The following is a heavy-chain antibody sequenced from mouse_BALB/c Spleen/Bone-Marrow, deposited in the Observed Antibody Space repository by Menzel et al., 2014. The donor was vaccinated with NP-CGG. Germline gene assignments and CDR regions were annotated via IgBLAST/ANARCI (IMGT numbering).Heavy chain of an antibody. D-gene: IGHD4-1*01. Sequence: EVQVVESGGGLVQPGGSLKLSCAASGFTFSSYTMSWVRQTPEKRLEWVAYISNGGGSTYYPDTVKGRFTISRDNAKNTLYLQMSSLKSEDTAMYYCARHKNWVFDDWGQGATLTVSS. V-gene: IGHV5-12-2*01. CDR1: GFTFSSYT. J-gene: IGHJ2*01. CDR2: ISNGGGST. CDR3: ARHKNWVFDD.